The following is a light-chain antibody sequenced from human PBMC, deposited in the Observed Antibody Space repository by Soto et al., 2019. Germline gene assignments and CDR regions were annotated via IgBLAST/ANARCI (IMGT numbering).Light chain of an antibody. CDR2: DTS. CDR3: QPYNNWPLT. V-gene: IGKV3-15*01. Sequence: EVVMRQSPATLSVSLGEGATLSCRASQGIGGTLAWYQHKPGQTPRLLIYDTSTRATGVPTRFSGSRSGAEFTLAINSLQSEDFAVYYCQPYNNWPLTFGGGTKVDIK. J-gene: IGKJ4*02. CDR1: QGIGGT.